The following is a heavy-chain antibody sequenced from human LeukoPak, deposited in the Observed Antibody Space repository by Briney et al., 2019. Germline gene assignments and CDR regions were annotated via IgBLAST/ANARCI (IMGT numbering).Heavy chain of an antibody. D-gene: IGHD3-22*01. J-gene: IGHJ4*02. CDR3: AREREFRYYSDSSAYYRQLVDF. V-gene: IGHV1-2*02. CDR1: GYTFTGYY. CDR2: INPKSGGT. Sequence: ASVKVSCKASGYTFTGYYIQWIRQAPGQGLEWMGWINPKSGGTNSAQGFQGRVTMTRDTSISTAYMELTRLTSDDTAVYYCAREREFRYYSDSSAYYRQLVDFWGQGTLVTVSS.